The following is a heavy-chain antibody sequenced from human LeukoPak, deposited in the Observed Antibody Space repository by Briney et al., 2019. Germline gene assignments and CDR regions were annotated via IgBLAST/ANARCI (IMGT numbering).Heavy chain of an antibody. CDR3: AKDAPNYCGSGSYPDY. CDR2: IRYDGSNK. D-gene: IGHD3-10*01. CDR1: GLTFSSYG. V-gene: IGHV3-30*02. J-gene: IGHJ4*02. Sequence: GGSLRLSCAASGLTFSSYGMHWVRQAPGKGLEWVAFIRYDGSNKYYADSVKGRFTISRDNSKNTLYLQMNSLRAEDTAVYYCAKDAPNYCGSGSYPDYWGQGTLVTVSS.